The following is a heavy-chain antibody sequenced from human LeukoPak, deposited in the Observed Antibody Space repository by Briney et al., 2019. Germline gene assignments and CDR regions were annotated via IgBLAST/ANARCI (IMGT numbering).Heavy chain of an antibody. D-gene: IGHD2-2*01. Sequence: PGGSLRLSCAASGFTFSGYAMSWVRQAPGKGLEWVSAISGSGGSTYYADSVKGRFTISRDNSKNTLYLQVNSLRAEDTAVYYCAKDLYIVVVPAGRFDYWGQGTLVTVSS. CDR1: GFTFSGYA. V-gene: IGHV3-23*01. J-gene: IGHJ4*02. CDR2: ISGSGGST. CDR3: AKDLYIVVVPAGRFDY.